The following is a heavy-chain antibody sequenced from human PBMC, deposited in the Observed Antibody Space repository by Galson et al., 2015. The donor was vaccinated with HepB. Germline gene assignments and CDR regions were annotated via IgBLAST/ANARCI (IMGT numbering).Heavy chain of an antibody. J-gene: IGHJ3*02. Sequence: QSGAEVKKPGESLKISCTTSGYTFDSHWIGWVRQMPGKGPEYMGLIYPGDSDTRYNPSFEGQVTMSVDRSINTAYLQWTRLEASDTAMYYCATLDPYGGNARGFFDIRGQGTMVTVSS. CDR2: IYPGDSDT. CDR3: ATLDPYGGNARGFFDI. V-gene: IGHV5-51*01. CDR1: GYTFDSHW. D-gene: IGHD4/OR15-4a*01.